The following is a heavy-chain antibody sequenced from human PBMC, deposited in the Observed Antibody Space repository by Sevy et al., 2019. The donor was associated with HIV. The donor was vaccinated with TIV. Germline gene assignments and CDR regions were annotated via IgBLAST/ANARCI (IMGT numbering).Heavy chain of an antibody. CDR3: ARDICSSTSCYTGDY. CDR2: INPNSGGT. Sequence: ASVKVSCKASGYTFTGYYMHWVRQAPGQGLEWMGWINPNSGGTNYAQRFQGRVTMTRDTSISTAYMELSRLRSDDTAVYYSARDICSSTSCYTGDYWGQGTLVTVSS. CDR1: GYTFTGYY. V-gene: IGHV1-2*02. J-gene: IGHJ4*02. D-gene: IGHD2-2*02.